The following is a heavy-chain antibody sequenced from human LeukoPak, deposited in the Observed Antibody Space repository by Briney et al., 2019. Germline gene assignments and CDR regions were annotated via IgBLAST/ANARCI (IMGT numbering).Heavy chain of an antibody. V-gene: IGHV4-39*01. CDR3: ARGPRRLSAAADAYWYFDL. CDR2: IYYSGST. D-gene: IGHD6-13*01. Sequence: SETLSLTCTVSGGSISSSSYYWGWIRQPPGKGLEWIGSIYYSGSTYYNPSLKSRVTISVDTSKNQFSLKLSSVTAADTAVYYCARGPRRLSAAADAYWYFDLWGCGTLVTVSS. J-gene: IGHJ2*01. CDR1: GGSISSSSYY.